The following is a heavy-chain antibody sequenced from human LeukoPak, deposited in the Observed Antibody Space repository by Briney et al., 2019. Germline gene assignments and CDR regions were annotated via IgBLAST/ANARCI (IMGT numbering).Heavy chain of an antibody. CDR3: VKTGKVRSAGSWDYFDC. J-gene: IGHJ4*02. CDR1: RFTFSTYA. D-gene: IGHD2-15*01. CDR2: ISANGGST. Sequence: GGSLRLSCSASRFTFSTYAMNWVRQAPGKGLEYVSGISANGGSTYYADSVKGRFTISRDNSKNTLYLQMNRLRAEDTAVYYCVKTGKVRSAGSWDYFDCWGQGTLVTVSS. V-gene: IGHV3-64D*09.